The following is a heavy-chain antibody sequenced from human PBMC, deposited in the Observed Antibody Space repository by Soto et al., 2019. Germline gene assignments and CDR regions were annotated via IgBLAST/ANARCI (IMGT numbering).Heavy chain of an antibody. CDR2: MNPGSGKT. Sequence: ASVKISCKASGYTFINFDISWVRQAAGQGLEWLGWMNPGSGKTGYASKFQGRVAMTRDASTGTSHLELSSPTSDDTAVYYCARMASAGTLNWFEPWGKGTLVTVSS. V-gene: IGHV1-8*02. D-gene: IGHD6-13*01. CDR3: ARMASAGTLNWFEP. CDR1: GYTFINFD. J-gene: IGHJ5*02.